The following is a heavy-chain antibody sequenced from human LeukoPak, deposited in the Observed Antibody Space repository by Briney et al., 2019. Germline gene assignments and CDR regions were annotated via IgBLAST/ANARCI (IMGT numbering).Heavy chain of an antibody. V-gene: IGHV3-30-3*01. Sequence: PGRSLRLSCAASGFTFSSYAMRCVRQAPGRGLEWVAVISYDGSNKYYADSVKGRFTFSIDNSKKTLYLKMNSLRAEATAVYYCARAMVRGALYYYYGMDVWGQGTPVTVSS. CDR3: ARAMVRGALYYYYGMDV. D-gene: IGHD3-10*01. CDR1: GFTFSSYA. CDR2: ISYDGSNK. J-gene: IGHJ6*02.